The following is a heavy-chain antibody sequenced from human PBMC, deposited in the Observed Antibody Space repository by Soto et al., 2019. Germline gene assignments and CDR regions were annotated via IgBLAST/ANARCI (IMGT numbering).Heavy chain of an antibody. CDR2: VHYTGSP. J-gene: IGHJ4*02. Sequence: SETLSLTCTVSGDSINGYYWIWIRQPPGKGPEWIGCVHYTGSPTYNPSLRTRVAMSVDTSKNQFSLKLNSVTAADTAVYYCARETSASGLSFDYWSQGTLVTVSS. V-gene: IGHV4-59*01. CDR1: GDSINGYY. CDR3: ARETSASGLSFDY. D-gene: IGHD6-19*01.